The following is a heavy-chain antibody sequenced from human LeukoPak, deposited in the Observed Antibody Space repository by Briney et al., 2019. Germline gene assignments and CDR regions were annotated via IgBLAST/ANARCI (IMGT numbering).Heavy chain of an antibody. J-gene: IGHJ4*02. V-gene: IGHV3-21*01. D-gene: IGHD3-10*01. CDR3: ARKYSGSGNYFFDY. CDR1: GFTFSSYS. CDR2: INSSSSHI. Sequence: GGSLSLSCAASGFTFSSYSMNWVRQAPGKGLEWVLSINSSSSHIYYADSVKGRFTISRDNAKNSLYLQMNSLGDEDTSVYYCARKYSGSGNYFFDYWGQGTLVTVSS.